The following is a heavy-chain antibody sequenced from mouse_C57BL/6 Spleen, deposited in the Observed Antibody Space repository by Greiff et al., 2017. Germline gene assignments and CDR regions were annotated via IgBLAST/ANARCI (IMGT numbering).Heavy chain of an antibody. J-gene: IGHJ2*01. CDR3: ARRYYGSSGYFDY. CDR1: GFTFSDYG. D-gene: IGHD1-1*01. Sequence: EVKLQESGGGLVKPGGSLKLSCAASGFTFSDYGMHWVRQAPERGLEWVAYISSGSSTIYYADTVKGRFTISRDNAKNTLFLQMTSLRSEDTAMYYCARRYYGSSGYFDYWGQGTTLTVSS. V-gene: IGHV5-17*01. CDR2: ISSGSSTI.